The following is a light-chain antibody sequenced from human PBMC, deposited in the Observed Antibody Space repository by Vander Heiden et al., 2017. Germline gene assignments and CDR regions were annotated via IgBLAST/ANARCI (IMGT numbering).Light chain of an antibody. CDR3: QQYDNLPPFN. Sequence: DIQMTQSPSSLSAPVGDRVSITCQASQDIGNRLNWYQQKPGKAPKLLMYGASNLETGVPSRFSGSGSGTDFIFTISSLQPEDVATYYCQQYDNLPPFNFGHRTKVDIK. V-gene: IGKV1-33*01. CDR2: GAS. CDR1: QDIGNR. J-gene: IGKJ3*01.